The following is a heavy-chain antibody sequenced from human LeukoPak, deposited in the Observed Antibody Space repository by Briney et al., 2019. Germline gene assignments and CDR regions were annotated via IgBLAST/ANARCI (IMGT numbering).Heavy chain of an antibody. Sequence: SETLSLTCTVSGGSIGSYYWSWIRQPPGKGLEWIGYIYYSGSTNYNPSLKSRVTISVDTSKNQFSLKLSSVTAADTAVYYCARTLSEYSSSSLGYWGQGTLVTVSS. D-gene: IGHD6-6*01. CDR3: ARTLSEYSSSSLGY. CDR1: GGSIGSYY. V-gene: IGHV4-59*01. CDR2: IYYSGST. J-gene: IGHJ4*02.